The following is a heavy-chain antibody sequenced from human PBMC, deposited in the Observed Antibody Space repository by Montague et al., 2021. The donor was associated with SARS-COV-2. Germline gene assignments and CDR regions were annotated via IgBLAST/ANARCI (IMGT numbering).Heavy chain of an antibody. D-gene: IGHD7-27*01. V-gene: IGHV3-23*01. Sequence: SLRLSCAASGFTFSVYGMSWVRQAPGKGLEWASGISDSGGSTYYADSVKGRFTISRDNSKNTLYLQMNSLRAEDTAVYYCARDPNWGAHWGQGNLVTVSS. CDR2: ISDSGGST. CDR3: ARDPNWGAH. J-gene: IGHJ4*02. CDR1: GFTFSVYG.